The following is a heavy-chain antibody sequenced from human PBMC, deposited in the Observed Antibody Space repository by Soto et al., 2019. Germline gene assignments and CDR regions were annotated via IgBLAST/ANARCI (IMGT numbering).Heavy chain of an antibody. CDR2: ISYDGSNK. CDR3: ARVEYSSSPDY. CDR1: GFTFSSYG. J-gene: IGHJ4*02. D-gene: IGHD6-6*01. V-gene: IGHV3-30*03. Sequence: GGSLILSCAASGFTFSSYGMHWVRQAPGKGLEWVAVISYDGSNKYYADSVKGRFTISRDNSKNTLYLQMNSLRAEDTAVYYCARVEYSSSPDYWGQGTLVTVSS.